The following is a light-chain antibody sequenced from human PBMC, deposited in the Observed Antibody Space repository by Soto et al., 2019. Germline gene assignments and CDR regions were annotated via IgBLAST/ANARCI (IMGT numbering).Light chain of an antibody. CDR1: QSVSSSY. Sequence: EIVLTQSPGTLSLSPGEGDTLSCRASQSVSSSYLAWYQQKPGQAPRLLIYGASSRATAIPDRFSGSGSGTDFTLTISRLEPEDFAVYYCQQYGSSLFTFGPGTKVDIK. CDR2: GAS. V-gene: IGKV3-20*01. CDR3: QQYGSSLFT. J-gene: IGKJ3*01.